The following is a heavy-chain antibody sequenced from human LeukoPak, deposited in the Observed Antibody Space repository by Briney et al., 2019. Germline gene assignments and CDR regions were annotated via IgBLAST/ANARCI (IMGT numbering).Heavy chain of an antibody. V-gene: IGHV1-2*02. CDR1: GYTFTGYY. Sequence: ASVKVSCKASGYTFTGYYMHWVRQAPGQGLEWMGWINPNSGGTNYAQKFQGRVAMTRDTSTSTAYMELSRLRSDDTAVYYCARDMDGYCSGGSCYFLLDYWGQGTLVTVSS. D-gene: IGHD2-15*01. CDR3: ARDMDGYCSGGSCYFLLDY. CDR2: INPNSGGT. J-gene: IGHJ4*02.